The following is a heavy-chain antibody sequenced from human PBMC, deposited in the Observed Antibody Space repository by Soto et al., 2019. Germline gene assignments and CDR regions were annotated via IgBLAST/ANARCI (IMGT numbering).Heavy chain of an antibody. V-gene: IGHV3-48*02. CDR3: ARDWGYCSGGTCHYGMDV. D-gene: IGHD2-15*01. CDR1: GFTFGSYR. CDR2: ISSSSSII. J-gene: IGHJ6*02. Sequence: GSLRLSCAASGFTFGSYRMNWVRQAPGKGLEWISYISSSSSIIYYADSVKGRFTISRDNAKNSLYLQMNTLRDEDTAMYYCARDWGYCSGGTCHYGMDVWGQGTTVTVSS.